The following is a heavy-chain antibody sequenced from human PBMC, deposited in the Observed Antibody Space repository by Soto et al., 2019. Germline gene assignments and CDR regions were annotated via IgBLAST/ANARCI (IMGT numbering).Heavy chain of an antibody. Sequence: QVQLVQSGAEVKKPGASVKVSCKASGYTFTSYAMHWVRQAPGQRLEWMGWINAGNGNTKYSQKFQGRVTITRDTSASTAYMELSSRRSEDTAVYYCARGGEYYYDSSGYNYWGQGTLVTVSS. CDR1: GYTFTSYA. CDR3: ARGGEYYYDSSGYNY. CDR2: INAGNGNT. J-gene: IGHJ4*02. D-gene: IGHD3-22*01. V-gene: IGHV1-3*01.